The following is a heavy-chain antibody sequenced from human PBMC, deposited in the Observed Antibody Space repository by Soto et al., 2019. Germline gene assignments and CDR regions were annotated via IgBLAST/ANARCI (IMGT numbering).Heavy chain of an antibody. Sequence: QVQLEESGGGVVQPGRSLRLSCAAPGFTFSSYGMHWVRQAPGQGLEGAAVISYDGSNKYYADSVKGRFTISRDNSKNTLYLQMNSLRAEDTAVYYCAKDPNSSGWYGYYYYYYMDVWCKGTTVTVSS. CDR2: ISYDGSNK. CDR1: GFTFSSYG. CDR3: AKDPNSSGWYGYYYYYYMDV. D-gene: IGHD6-19*01. J-gene: IGHJ6*03. V-gene: IGHV3-30*18.